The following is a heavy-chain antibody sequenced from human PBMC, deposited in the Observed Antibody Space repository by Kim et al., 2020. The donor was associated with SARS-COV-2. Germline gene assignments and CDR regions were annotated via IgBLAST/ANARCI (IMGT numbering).Heavy chain of an antibody. CDR3: ARELPGGHYFDY. J-gene: IGHJ4*02. D-gene: IGHD2-21*01. V-gene: IGHV1-46*04. Sequence: ASVKVSCKTSGYTFTSYLVHWVRQAPGQGLEWMGIINPSDSNTNYAQKLQGRVTMTSDTSTSTVYMELSSLRSGGTAVYFCARELPGGHYFDYWGQGTL. CDR2: INPSDSNT. CDR1: GYTFTSYL.